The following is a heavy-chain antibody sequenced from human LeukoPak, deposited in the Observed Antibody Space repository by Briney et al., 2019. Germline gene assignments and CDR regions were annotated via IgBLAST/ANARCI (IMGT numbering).Heavy chain of an antibody. V-gene: IGHV4-61*02. D-gene: IGHD3-22*01. CDR1: GGSISSGSYY. Sequence: SETLSLTCTVSGGSISSGSYYWSWIRQPAGKGLEWIGRIYTSGSTNYNPSLKSRVTISVDTSKNQFSLKLSSVTAADTAVYYCAREAYDRALDYWGQGTLVTVSS. CDR2: IYTSGST. CDR3: AREAYDRALDY. J-gene: IGHJ4*02.